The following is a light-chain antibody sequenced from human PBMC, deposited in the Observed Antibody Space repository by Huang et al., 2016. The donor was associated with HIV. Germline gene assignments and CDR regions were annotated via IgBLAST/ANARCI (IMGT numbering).Light chain of an antibody. J-gene: IGKJ2*01. CDR3: QHRTSPYT. CDR2: DAS. CDR1: QSVSTY. V-gene: IGKV3-11*01. Sequence: VLTQSPATLSLSPGERATLSCRASQSVSTYLAWYQHKPGQAPRRLIYDASNRATGVPARFSGSGSGTDFTLTISSLEPEDFAVYYCQHRTSPYTFGQGTKLEIK.